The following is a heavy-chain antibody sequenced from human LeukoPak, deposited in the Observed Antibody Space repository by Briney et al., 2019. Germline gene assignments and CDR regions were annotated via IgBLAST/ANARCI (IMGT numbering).Heavy chain of an antibody. CDR3: ARGLVVPAAHAFDI. Sequence: SETLSLTCAVYGGSFSGYYWSWIRQPPGKGLEWIGEINHSGSTNYNPSLKSRVTISVDTSKNQFSPKLSSVTAADTAVYYCARGLVVPAAHAFDIWGQGTMVTVSS. D-gene: IGHD2-2*01. J-gene: IGHJ3*02. V-gene: IGHV4-34*01. CDR2: INHSGST. CDR1: GGSFSGYY.